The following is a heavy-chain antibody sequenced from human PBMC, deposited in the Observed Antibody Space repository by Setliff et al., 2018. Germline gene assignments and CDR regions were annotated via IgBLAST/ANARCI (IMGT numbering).Heavy chain of an antibody. V-gene: IGHV1-18*04. CDR2: ISAYNANT. CDR1: QYTFTAYY. CDR3: ARDRKEIVVKPPAASLDY. Sequence: GASVKVSCKASQYTFTAYYLHWVRQAPGQGLEWMGSISAYNANTNYAQNLQGRVTMTTDTSTTTAYMEVRSLRSDDTAVYYCARDRKEIVVKPPAASLDYWGQGTQVTVSS. D-gene: IGHD2-2*01. J-gene: IGHJ4*02.